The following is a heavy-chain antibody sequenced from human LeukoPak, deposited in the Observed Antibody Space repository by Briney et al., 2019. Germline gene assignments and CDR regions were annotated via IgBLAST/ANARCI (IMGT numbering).Heavy chain of an antibody. D-gene: IGHD5-12*01. V-gene: IGHV1-18*04. CDR2: ISAYNGNT. CDR3: ARGSFVDMTWYFDS. Sequence: ASVKVSCKASGYTFTSHGITWVRQAPGQGLQWMGWISAYNGNTNYAQKFQDRVTMTTDTSTSTAYMELRSLRSDDTAVYYCARGSFVDMTWYFDSWGQGTLVTVYS. CDR1: GYTFTSHG. J-gene: IGHJ4*02.